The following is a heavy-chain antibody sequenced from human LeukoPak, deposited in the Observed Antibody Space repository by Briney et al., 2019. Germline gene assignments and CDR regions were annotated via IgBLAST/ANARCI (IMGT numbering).Heavy chain of an antibody. J-gene: IGHJ4*02. CDR3: SKDITDY. V-gene: IGHV3-49*04. CDR2: IKSNAYGGTT. D-gene: IGHD1-14*01. Sequence: GRSLRLSCTASGFTFGDYTMSWVRQAPGKGLEWVGFIKSNAYGGTTEYAASVKGRFTISRDDSKNIAYLQMNSLKTEGTAVYYCSKDITDYWGQGTLVTVSS. CDR1: GFTFGDYT.